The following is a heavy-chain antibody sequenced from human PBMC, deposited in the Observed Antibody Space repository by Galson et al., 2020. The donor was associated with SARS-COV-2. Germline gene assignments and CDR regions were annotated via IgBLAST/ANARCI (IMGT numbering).Heavy chain of an antibody. CDR3: ARALYRDMVRGVVSR. D-gene: IGHD3-10*01. CDR2: IYYSGST. CDR1: GASISSGDYY. Sequence: SETLSLTCTVSGASISSGDYYWSWIRQPPGKGLEWIGHIYYSGSTYYNPSLKSRVSISVDTSKNQFSLKLSSVTAADTAVYYCARALYRDMVRGVVSRWGQGTLVTVSS. J-gene: IGHJ4*02. V-gene: IGHV4-30-4*01.